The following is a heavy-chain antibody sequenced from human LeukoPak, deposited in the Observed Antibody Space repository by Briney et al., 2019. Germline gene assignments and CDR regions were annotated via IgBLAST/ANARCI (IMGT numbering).Heavy chain of an antibody. CDR1: GFTFSTNA. D-gene: IGHD3-9*01. J-gene: IGHJ4*02. CDR2: ISYDGRTK. V-gene: IGHV3-30*04. CDR3: ASDGNYDTPRY. Sequence: PGGSLRLSCAASGFTFSTNAMHWVRQAPGKGLEWVAIISYDGRTKNYADSVKGRFTISRDSSKNTLYLQMNSLRAEDTAVYYCASDGNYDTPRYWGQGTLVTVSS.